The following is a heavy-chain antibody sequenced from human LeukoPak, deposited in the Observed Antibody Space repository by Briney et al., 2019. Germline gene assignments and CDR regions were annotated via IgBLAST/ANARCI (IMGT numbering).Heavy chain of an antibody. CDR3: AKDHMRDGYNYGYWYFDL. J-gene: IGHJ2*01. CDR2: ISGSGVST. V-gene: IGHV3-23*01. CDR1: GFTFSSYA. Sequence: PGGSLRLSCAASGFTFSSYAMNWVRQAPGKGLEWVSAISGSGVSTYYADSVEGRFTISRDNSKNTLYLQMNSLRAEDTAVYYCAKDHMRDGYNYGYWYFDLWGRDTLVTVSS. D-gene: IGHD5-24*01.